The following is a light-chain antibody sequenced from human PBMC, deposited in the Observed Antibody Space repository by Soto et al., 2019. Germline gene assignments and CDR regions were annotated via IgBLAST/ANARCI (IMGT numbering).Light chain of an antibody. J-gene: IGLJ2*01. CDR3: CSYAGTTTWV. V-gene: IGLV2-23*02. CDR1: SSDVGSHNF. Sequence: QSALTQPASVSGSPGQSITISCTGTSSDVGSHNFVSWYQQRPGKAPKLMIFEVTKRPSGVSSSFSASKSGNTASLTISGVQAEDEADYYCCSYAGTTTWVFGGGTKLTVL. CDR2: EVT.